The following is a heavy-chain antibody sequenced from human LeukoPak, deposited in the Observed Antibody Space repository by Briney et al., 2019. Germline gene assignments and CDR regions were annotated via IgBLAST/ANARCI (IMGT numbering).Heavy chain of an antibody. D-gene: IGHD2-21*01. CDR3: ARVSFVISSWFDP. Sequence: ASVKVSCKASGYTFTSYYMHWVRQAPGQGLEWMGIINPSGGSTSYAQKFQGRVTMTTDTSTSTAYMELRSLRSDDTAVYYCARVSFVISSWFDPWGQGTLVTVSS. CDR2: INPSGGST. V-gene: IGHV1-46*01. J-gene: IGHJ5*02. CDR1: GYTFTSYY.